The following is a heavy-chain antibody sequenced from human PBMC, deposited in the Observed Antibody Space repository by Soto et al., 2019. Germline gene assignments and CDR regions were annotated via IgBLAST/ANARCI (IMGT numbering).Heavy chain of an antibody. CDR2: ISYDGSNK. D-gene: IGHD3-10*01. J-gene: IGHJ4*02. V-gene: IGHV3-30-3*01. CDR3: AGDLQTSGSIDY. Sequence: GGSLRLSCAASGFTFSSYAMHWVRQAPGKGLEWVAVISYDGSNKYYADSVKGRFTISRDNSKNTLYLQMNSLRAEYPAVYYCAGDLQTSGSIDYSGQGPLVTVST. CDR1: GFTFSSYA.